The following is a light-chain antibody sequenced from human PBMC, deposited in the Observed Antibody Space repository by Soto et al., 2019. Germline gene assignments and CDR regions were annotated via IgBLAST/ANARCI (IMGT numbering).Light chain of an antibody. CDR3: SSYTSTSTLVV. CDR2: DVT. V-gene: IGLV2-14*01. CDR1: SSDIGGYDY. Sequence: QSVLTQPASVSGSPGQSITFSCTGTSSDIGGYDYVSWYQQYPGKVPKLMIYDVTNRASGVPSRFSASKSGDTASLTISGLQAEDEADYYCSSYTSTSTLVVFGGGTKLTVL. J-gene: IGLJ2*01.